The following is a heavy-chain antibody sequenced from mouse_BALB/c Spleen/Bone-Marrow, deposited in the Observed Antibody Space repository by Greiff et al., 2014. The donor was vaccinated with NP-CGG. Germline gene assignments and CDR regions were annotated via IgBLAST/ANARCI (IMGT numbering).Heavy chain of an antibody. CDR3: ARRESYGNYLYFDV. D-gene: IGHD2-10*02. Sequence: VQVVESGAGLVKPGASGKLSCKASGYTFTEYIIHWVKQRSGQGLEWIGWFYPGSGSIKYNEKFKDRATLTADKSSSTVYMELSRLTSEDAAVYFCARRESYGNYLYFDVWGAGTTVTVSS. J-gene: IGHJ1*01. CDR2: FYPGSGSI. CDR1: GYTFTEYI. V-gene: IGHV1-62-2*01.